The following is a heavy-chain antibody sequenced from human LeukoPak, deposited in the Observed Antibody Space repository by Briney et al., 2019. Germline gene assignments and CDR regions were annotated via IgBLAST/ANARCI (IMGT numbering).Heavy chain of an antibody. V-gene: IGHV3-48*03. J-gene: IGHJ3*02. D-gene: IGHD3-3*01. Sequence: GGSLRLSCAASGFTFSSYEMNWVRQAPGKGLEWVSYIRSSGNTIYYADSVKGRFTISRDNAKNSLYLQMNSLRAEDTAVYYCARGAWSGSYLAAFDIWGQGTMVTVSS. CDR2: IRSSGNTI. CDR3: ARGAWSGSYLAAFDI. CDR1: GFTFSSYE.